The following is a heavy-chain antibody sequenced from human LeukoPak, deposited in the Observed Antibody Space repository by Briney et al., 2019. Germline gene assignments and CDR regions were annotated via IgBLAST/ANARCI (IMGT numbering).Heavy chain of an antibody. D-gene: IGHD1-26*01. CDR1: GFTFSSYA. V-gene: IGHV3-23*01. CDR2: ISGSGGST. CDR3: AKDKAISSEWELLSWFDP. Sequence: QPGGSLRLSCAASGFTFSSYAMSWVRQAPGKGLEWVSAISGSGGSTYYADSVKGRFTISRDNSKNTLYLQMNSLRAEDTAVYYCAKDKAISSEWELLSWFDPWGQGTLVTVSS. J-gene: IGHJ5*02.